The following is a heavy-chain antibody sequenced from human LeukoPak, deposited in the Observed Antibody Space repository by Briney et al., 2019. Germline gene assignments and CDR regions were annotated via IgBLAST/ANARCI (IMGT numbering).Heavy chain of an antibody. CDR2: IYSGGST. Sequence: GGSLRLSCAASGFTVSSNYMSWVRQAPGKGLEWVSVIYSGGSTYYADSVKGRFTISRDNAKNTLYLQMNSLRAEDTAVYYCARDWFHATDYWGQGTLVTVSS. J-gene: IGHJ4*02. CDR1: GFTVSSNY. V-gene: IGHV3-53*01. CDR3: ARDWFHATDY. D-gene: IGHD2/OR15-2a*01.